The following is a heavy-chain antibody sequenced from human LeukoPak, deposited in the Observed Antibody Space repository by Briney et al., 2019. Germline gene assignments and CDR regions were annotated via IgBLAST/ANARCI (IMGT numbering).Heavy chain of an antibody. CDR2: ISSSGSTI. CDR3: ARVAEDYDFDY. D-gene: IGHD4-17*01. J-gene: IGHJ4*02. V-gene: IGHV3-11*01. Sequence: GGSLRLSCAASGFSFSTYWMSWVRQAPGKGLEWVSYISSSGSTIYYADSVKGRFTISRDNAKNSLYLQMNSLRAEDTAVYYCARVAEDYDFDYWGQGTLVTVSS. CDR1: GFSFSTYW.